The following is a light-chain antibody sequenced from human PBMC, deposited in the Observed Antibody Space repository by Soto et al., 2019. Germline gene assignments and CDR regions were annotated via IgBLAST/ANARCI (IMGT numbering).Light chain of an antibody. Sequence: QSVLTQHPSASGSPGQSVTISCTGTSSDVGGYNYVSWYQQHPGKAPKVMIYEVSKRPSGVPDRFSGSKSGNTASLTVSGLQAEDEADYYCSSYGGRNNLLFGGGTKLTVL. J-gene: IGLJ2*01. CDR3: SSYGGRNNLL. V-gene: IGLV2-8*01. CDR2: EVS. CDR1: SSDVGGYNY.